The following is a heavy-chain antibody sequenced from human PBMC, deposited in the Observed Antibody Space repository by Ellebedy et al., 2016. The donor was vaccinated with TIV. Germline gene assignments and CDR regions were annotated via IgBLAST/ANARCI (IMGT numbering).Heavy chain of an antibody. CDR1: GFTFSTYG. CDR3: AREPMVRGVIRRGYAMDV. V-gene: IGHV3-33*01. Sequence: GESLKIPXAASGFTFSTYGRHWVRQAPGKGLEWVAVIWYDGSNKYYADSVKGRFTISRDNSKNTLYLQMNSLRAEDTAVYYCAREPMVRGVIRRGYAMDVWGQGTTVTVSS. D-gene: IGHD3-10*01. CDR2: IWYDGSNK. J-gene: IGHJ6*02.